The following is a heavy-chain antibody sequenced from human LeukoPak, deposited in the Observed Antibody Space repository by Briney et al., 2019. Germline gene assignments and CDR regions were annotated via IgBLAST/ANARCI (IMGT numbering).Heavy chain of an antibody. CDR3: ARHPSRVAVTGTGFDY. D-gene: IGHD6-19*01. CDR1: GGSITYYY. Sequence: MASETLSLTCTVSGGSITYYYWSWIRQPPGKTLEWIGYIYYSGDTKYNPSLKSRVTMSVDTFRNQFSLKMTSVTAADTAIYFCARHPSRVAVTGTGFDYWGQGTLVTVSS. CDR2: IYYSGDT. J-gene: IGHJ4*02. V-gene: IGHV4-59*08.